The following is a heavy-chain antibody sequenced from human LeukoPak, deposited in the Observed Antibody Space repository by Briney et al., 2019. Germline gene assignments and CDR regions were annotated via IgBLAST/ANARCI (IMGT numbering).Heavy chain of an antibody. CDR1: GGSFSGYY. J-gene: IGHJ5*02. D-gene: IGHD1-26*01. V-gene: IGHV4-34*01. Sequence: ASETLSLTCAVYGGSFSGYYWSWIRQPPGKGLEWIGEINHSGSTNYNPSLKSRVTISVDTSKNQFSLKLSSVTAADTAVYYCARGWELLNWFDPWGQGTLVTVSS. CDR3: ARGWELLNWFDP. CDR2: INHSGST.